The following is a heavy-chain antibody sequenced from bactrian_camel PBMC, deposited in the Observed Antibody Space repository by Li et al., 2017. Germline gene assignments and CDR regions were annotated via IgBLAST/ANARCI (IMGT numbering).Heavy chain of an antibody. J-gene: IGHJ6*01. V-gene: IGHV3S53*01. CDR2: ISSDGRT. Sequence: HVQLVESGGGSVQAGGSLRLACQAPDYTFSLYCLGWIRQRPGKEREEVAGISSDGRTKYADSVKGRFTISADNAKNTLYLQMNSLKPEDSAMYFCAAEREEAYICWGEDDFGYWGQGTQVTVS. CDR1: DYTFSLYC. D-gene: IGHD5*01. CDR3: AAEREEAYICWGEDDFGY.